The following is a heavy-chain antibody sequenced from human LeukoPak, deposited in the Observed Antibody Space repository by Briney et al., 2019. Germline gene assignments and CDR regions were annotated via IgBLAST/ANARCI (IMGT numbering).Heavy chain of an antibody. CDR1: GGTFSNYG. J-gene: IGHJ4*02. V-gene: IGHV1-69*04. Sequence: ASVKVSCKASGGTFSNYGISWVRQAPGQGLEWMGRINPILGILKSAQKFQGRVTITADKSTSTAYMELNSLRSEDTAVYYCARGYCDISSCYNDFDYWGPGTLVTVSS. D-gene: IGHD2-2*02. CDR2: INPILGIL. CDR3: ARGYCDISSCYNDFDY.